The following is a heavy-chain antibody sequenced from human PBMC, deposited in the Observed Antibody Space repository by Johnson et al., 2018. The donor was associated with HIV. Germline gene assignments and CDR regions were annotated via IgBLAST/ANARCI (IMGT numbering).Heavy chain of an antibody. V-gene: IGHV3-NL1*01. CDR3: ARESLEFWSRGAFDI. Sequence: QVQLVESGGGVVQPGGSLRLSCAASGFTFSSYGMHWVRQAPGKGLEWVSAISGSGGSTYYADSVKGRFTISRDTSKNTLFLEMNSLKAEDTAVYYCARESLEFWSRGAFDIWGQGTMVTVSS. CDR1: GFTFSSYG. CDR2: ISGSGGST. J-gene: IGHJ3*02. D-gene: IGHD3-10*01.